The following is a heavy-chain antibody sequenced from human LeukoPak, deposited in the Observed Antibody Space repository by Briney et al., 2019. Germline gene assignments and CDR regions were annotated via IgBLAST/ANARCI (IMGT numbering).Heavy chain of an antibody. CDR1: GFTFSSYW. V-gene: IGHV3-74*01. J-gene: IGHJ4*02. CDR3: AKPSHGGSYGYYFDY. Sequence: GGSLRLSCAAPGFTFSSYWMHWVRQAPGKGLVWVSRINSDGSSTSYADSVKGRFTISRDNAKNTLYLQMNSLRAEDTAVYYCAKPSHGGSYGYYFDYWGQGTLVTVSS. CDR2: INSDGSST. D-gene: IGHD1-26*01.